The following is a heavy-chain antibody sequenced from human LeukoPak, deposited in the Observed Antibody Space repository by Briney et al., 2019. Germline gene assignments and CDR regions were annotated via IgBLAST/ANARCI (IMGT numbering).Heavy chain of an antibody. CDR2: INPNSGGT. CDR1: GYTFTGYY. J-gene: IGHJ3*02. Sequence: ASVKVSCKASGYTFTGYYMHWVRQAPGQGLEWMGWINPNSGGTNYAQKFQGRVTMTRDTSISTAYMELSRLRSDDTAVYYCARDKPSYYYDSSGYYHDDAFGIWGQGTMVTVSS. D-gene: IGHD3-22*01. CDR3: ARDKPSYYYDSSGYYHDDAFGI. V-gene: IGHV1-2*02.